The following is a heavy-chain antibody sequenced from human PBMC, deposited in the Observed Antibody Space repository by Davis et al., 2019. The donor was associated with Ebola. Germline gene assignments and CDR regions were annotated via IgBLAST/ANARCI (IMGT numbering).Heavy chain of an antibody. V-gene: IGHV1-69*04. D-gene: IGHD2-21*02. CDR3: ARGLEKGGVVTAIVEWDAFDI. CDR2: IIPILGIA. J-gene: IGHJ3*02. CDR1: GGTFSSYA. Sequence: AASVKVSCKASGGTFSSYAISWVRQAPGQGLEWMGRIIPILGIANYAQKFQGRVTITADKSTSTAYMELSSLRSEDTAVYYCARGLEKGGVVTAIVEWDAFDIWGQGTMVTVSS.